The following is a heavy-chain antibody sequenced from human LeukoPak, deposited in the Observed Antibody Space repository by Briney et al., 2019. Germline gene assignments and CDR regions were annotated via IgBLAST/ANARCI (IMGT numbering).Heavy chain of an antibody. J-gene: IGHJ4*02. CDR2: ILYDGSNQ. V-gene: IGHV3-33*01. D-gene: IGHD6-13*01. Sequence: GRSLRLSCTASGFTFSYYGMHWVRQAPNKGLEWVAIILYDGSNQYYADSVKGRFTVSRDSSKNTMYLQMDSLRAEDTAVYYCARDIATAGHFAFDYWGQGTLVTVSS. CDR3: ARDIATAGHFAFDY. CDR1: GFTFSYYG.